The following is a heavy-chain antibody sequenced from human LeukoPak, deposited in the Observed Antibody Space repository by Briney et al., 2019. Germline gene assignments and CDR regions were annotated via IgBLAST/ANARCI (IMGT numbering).Heavy chain of an antibody. CDR1: GYTFTSYG. V-gene: IGHV1-18*01. CDR3: ARAGYCSSTSCYSLYYYYMDV. Sequence: ASVKVSCKASGYTFTSYGISWVRQAPGQGLEGMGWISAYKGNTNYAQKLQGRVTVTTDTSTSTAYMELRSLRSDDTAVYYCARAGYCSSTSCYSLYYYYMDVCGKGTTVTVSS. J-gene: IGHJ6*03. D-gene: IGHD2-2*01. CDR2: ISAYKGNT.